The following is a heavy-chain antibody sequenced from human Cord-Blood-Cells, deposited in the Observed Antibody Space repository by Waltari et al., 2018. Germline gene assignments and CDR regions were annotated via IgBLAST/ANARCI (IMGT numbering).Heavy chain of an antibody. J-gene: IGHJ5*02. D-gene: IGHD6-6*01. CDR3: ARRAGIAARNWFDP. CDR2: IYYSGRT. CDR1: GGSISSSSYY. V-gene: IGHV4-39*01. Sequence: QLQLQESGPGLVKPSETLSLTCTVSGGSISSSSYYWGWIRQPPGKGLEWIGSIYYSGRTYDNPSLKSRVTISVDTSKNQFSLKLSSVTAADTAVYYCARRAGIAARNWFDPWGQGTLVTVSS.